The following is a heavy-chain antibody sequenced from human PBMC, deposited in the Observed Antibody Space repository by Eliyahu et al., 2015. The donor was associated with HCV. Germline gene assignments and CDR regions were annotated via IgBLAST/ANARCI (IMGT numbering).Heavy chain of an antibody. V-gene: IGHV3-30*18. J-gene: IGHJ1*01. Sequence: QVQLVESGGGVVQPGRSLXLSCXASGXTFSSXGLXWVRQAPGKGLEWVAVISYDGSNKYYADSVKGRFTISRDNSKNTLYLQMNSLRAEDTAVYYCAKDQYCSGGSCYSRYFQHWGQGTLVTVSS. CDR2: ISYDGSNK. CDR1: GXTFSSXG. D-gene: IGHD2-15*01. CDR3: AKDQYCSGGSCYSRYFQH.